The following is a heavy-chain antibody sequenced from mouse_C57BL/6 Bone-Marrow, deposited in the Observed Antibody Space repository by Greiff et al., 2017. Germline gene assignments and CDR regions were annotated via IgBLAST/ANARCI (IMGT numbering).Heavy chain of an antibody. CDR3: AIGKVTADY. D-gene: IGHD2-2*01. CDR1: GYTFTSYW. Sequence: QVQLQQPGAELVKPGASVKVSCKASGYTFTSYWMHWVKQRPGEGLEWIGRIHPSDSDTNYPQKFKGKATLTVDKSSSTAYMQVSSLTSEDSAVYYCAIGKVTADYWGQGTTLTVSS. J-gene: IGHJ2*01. CDR2: IHPSDSDT. V-gene: IGHV1-74*01.